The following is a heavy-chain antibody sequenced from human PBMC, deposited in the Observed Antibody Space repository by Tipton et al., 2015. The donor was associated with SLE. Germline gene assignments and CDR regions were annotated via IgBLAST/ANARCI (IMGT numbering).Heavy chain of an antibody. CDR3: ARGGGNRGILDY. V-gene: IGHV4-59*11. J-gene: IGHJ4*02. Sequence: TLSLTCTVSGGSISSHYWSWIRQPPGKGLEWIGYIYYSGSTNYNPSLKSRVTISVDTSKNQFSLKLSSVTAADTAVYYGARGGGNRGILDYWGQGTLVTVSS. CDR1: GGSISSHY. D-gene: IGHD4-23*01. CDR2: IYYSGST.